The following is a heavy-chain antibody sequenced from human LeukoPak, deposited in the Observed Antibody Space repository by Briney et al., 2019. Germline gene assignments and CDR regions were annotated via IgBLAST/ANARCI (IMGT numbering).Heavy chain of an antibody. CDR2: IYYSGST. Sequence: SETLSLTCTVSGGSISSYYWSWIRQPPGKGLEWIGYIYYSGSTNYNPSLKSRVTISVDTSKNQFSLKLSSVTAADTAVYYCARSFGYSSSWVVYWGQGTLVTVSS. V-gene: IGHV4-59*01. CDR3: ARSFGYSSSWVVY. D-gene: IGHD6-13*01. CDR1: GGSISSYY. J-gene: IGHJ4*02.